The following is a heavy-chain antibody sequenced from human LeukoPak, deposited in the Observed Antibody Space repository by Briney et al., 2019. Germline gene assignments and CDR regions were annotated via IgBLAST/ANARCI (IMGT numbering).Heavy chain of an antibody. Sequence: TGGSLRLSCAASGFTFSSYEMNWVRQAPGKGLEWVSYISTSGTTIYYADSVKGRFTISRDNAKNSLYLQMNSLRADDTAVYYCAREGRGDYSSFFGYWGQGTLVTVSS. J-gene: IGHJ4*02. V-gene: IGHV3-48*03. D-gene: IGHD4-11*01. CDR1: GFTFSSYE. CDR3: AREGRGDYSSFFGY. CDR2: ISTSGTTI.